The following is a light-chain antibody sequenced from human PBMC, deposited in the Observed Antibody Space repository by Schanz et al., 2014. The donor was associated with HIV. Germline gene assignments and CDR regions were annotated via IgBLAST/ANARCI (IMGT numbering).Light chain of an antibody. CDR3: QQYGSSRGT. V-gene: IGKV3-20*01. CDR1: QSVSSSY. CDR2: GAS. J-gene: IGKJ2*02. Sequence: EIVLTQSPGTLSLSPGERATLSCRASQSVSSSYLAWYQQKPGQAPRLLIYGASSRATGIPDRFSGSGSGTEFTLTISSLQSEDFAVYYCQQYGSSRGTFGQGTKLEIK.